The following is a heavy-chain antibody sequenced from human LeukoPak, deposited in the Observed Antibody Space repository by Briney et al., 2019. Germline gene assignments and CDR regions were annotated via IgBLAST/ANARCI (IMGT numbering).Heavy chain of an antibody. CDR1: GFTFDDYA. CDR2: ISWNGGST. V-gene: IGHV3-9*01. J-gene: IGHJ6*03. Sequence: GRSLRLSCAASGFTFDDYAMHWVRQAPGKGLEGVAGISWNGGSTGYADSVKGRFTISRDNAKNSLYLQMNSLRAEDTALYYCARARNELRFLEWLDYYYYYMDVWGKGTTVTVSS. D-gene: IGHD3-3*01. CDR3: ARARNELRFLEWLDYYYYYMDV.